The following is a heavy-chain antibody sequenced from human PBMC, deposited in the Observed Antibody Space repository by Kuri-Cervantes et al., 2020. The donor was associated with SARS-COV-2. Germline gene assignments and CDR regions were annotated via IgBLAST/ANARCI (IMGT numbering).Heavy chain of an antibody. CDR1: GFTFSSYE. CDR3: ARDGLSSGGDY. Sequence: GGSLRLSCAASGFTFSSYEMNWVRQAPGKGLEWVSYISSSGSTIYYADSVKGRFTISRDNAKNSLYLQMNSLRAEDTAVYYCARDGLSSGGDYWGQGTLVTVSS. CDR2: ISSSGSTI. D-gene: IGHD6-19*01. J-gene: IGHJ4*02. V-gene: IGHV3-48*03.